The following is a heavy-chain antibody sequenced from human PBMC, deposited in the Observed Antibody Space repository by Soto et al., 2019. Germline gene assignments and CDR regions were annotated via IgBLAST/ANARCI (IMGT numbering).Heavy chain of an antibody. Sequence: SETLSLTCTVSGGSISSYDWNWIRQPPGKGLEWIGYIYNSGSTNYNPSLKSRVTISVDTSKNQFFLKLRSVTAADTAVYYCARSDYSDYPVTWGQGTLVTVSS. CDR3: ARSDYSDYPVT. V-gene: IGHV4-59*08. D-gene: IGHD4-17*01. J-gene: IGHJ5*02. CDR1: GGSISSYD. CDR2: IYNSGST.